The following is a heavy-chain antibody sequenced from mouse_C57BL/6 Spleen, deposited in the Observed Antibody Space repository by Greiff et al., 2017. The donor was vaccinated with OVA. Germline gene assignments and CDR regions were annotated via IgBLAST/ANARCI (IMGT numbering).Heavy chain of an antibody. CDR3: ARNDYHGTGY. V-gene: IGHV2-2*01. CDR2: IWSGGST. CDR1: GFSLTSYG. D-gene: IGHD1-2*01. J-gene: IGHJ2*01. Sequence: QVQLQQSGPGLVQPSQSLSITCTVSGFSLTSYGVHWVRQSPGKGLEWLGVIWSGGSTDYNAAFISRLSISKDNSKSQVFFKMNSLQADDTAIYYCARNDYHGTGYWGQGTTLTVSS.